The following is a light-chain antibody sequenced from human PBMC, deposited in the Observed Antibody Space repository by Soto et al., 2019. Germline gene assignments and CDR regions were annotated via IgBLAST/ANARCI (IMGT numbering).Light chain of an antibody. Sequence: EIVLTQSPATLSLSPGERATLSCGASQSVSSSYLAWYQQKPGLAPRLLIYDAPSRATGIPDRFSGSRSGTDFTLTISRLEPEDFGVYYCQQYGNSPYTFGQGTKPEIK. J-gene: IGKJ2*01. CDR2: DAP. CDR1: QSVSSSY. CDR3: QQYGNSPYT. V-gene: IGKV3D-20*01.